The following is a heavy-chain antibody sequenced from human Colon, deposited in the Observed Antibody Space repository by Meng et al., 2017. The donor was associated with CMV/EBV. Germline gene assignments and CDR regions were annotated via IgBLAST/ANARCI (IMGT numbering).Heavy chain of an antibody. D-gene: IGHD2-2*01. J-gene: IGHJ5*02. CDR2: IYYSGST. Sequence: SETLSLTCTVSGGSVSRSDYYWGWIRQPPGKGLEWIGSIYYSGSTYSNPSLKRRVTISLDTSKNRFSLKLTSVTAADTAVYYCARVVGYCSSTSCPQWLDPRGQGALVTVSS. CDR3: ARVVGYCSSTSCPQWLDP. V-gene: IGHV4-39*07. CDR1: GGSVSRSDYY.